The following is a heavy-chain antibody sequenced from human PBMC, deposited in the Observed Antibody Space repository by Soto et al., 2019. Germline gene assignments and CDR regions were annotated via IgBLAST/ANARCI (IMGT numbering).Heavy chain of an antibody. J-gene: IGHJ4*02. CDR1: GFTSSSYS. CDR3: ARDQAPKYCSSTSCEPATVGY. CDR2: ISSSSSYI. Sequence: PGGSLRLSCAASGFTSSSYSMNWVRQAPGKGLEWVSSISSSSSYIYYADSVKGRFTISRDNAKNSLYLQMNSLRAEETAVYYCARDQAPKYCSSTSCEPATVGYWGQGTL. V-gene: IGHV3-21*01. D-gene: IGHD2-2*01.